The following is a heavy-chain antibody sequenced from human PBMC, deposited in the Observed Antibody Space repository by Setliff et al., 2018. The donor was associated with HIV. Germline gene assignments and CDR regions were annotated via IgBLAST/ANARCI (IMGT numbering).Heavy chain of an antibody. CDR3: ARQGGQFNWNYVGPFDP. D-gene: IGHD1-7*01. CDR1: GGSFSGYY. V-gene: IGHV4-34*01. CDR2: VSHVGDA. J-gene: IGHJ5*02. Sequence: PSETLSLTCAVYGGSFSGYYWSWIRQSPGKGLEWIGEVSHVGDANYNPSLETRVAISVDTSNYHFTLNLTSVTAADTALYFCARQGGQFNWNYVGPFDPWGQGTLVTVSS.